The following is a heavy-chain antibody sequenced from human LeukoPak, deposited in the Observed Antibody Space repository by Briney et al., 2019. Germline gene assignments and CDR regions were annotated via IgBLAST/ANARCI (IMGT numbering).Heavy chain of an antibody. CDR2: IIPIFGTA. V-gene: IGHV1-69*05. J-gene: IGHJ4*02. CDR1: GGTFTSYA. Sequence: ASVKVSCKASGGTFTSYAISWVRQAPGQGLEWRGGIIPIFGTANYAQKFQGRVTITTDESTSTAYMELSSLRSEDTAVYYCARGGSYYSIYFDYWGQGTLVTVSS. D-gene: IGHD1-26*01. CDR3: ARGGSYYSIYFDY.